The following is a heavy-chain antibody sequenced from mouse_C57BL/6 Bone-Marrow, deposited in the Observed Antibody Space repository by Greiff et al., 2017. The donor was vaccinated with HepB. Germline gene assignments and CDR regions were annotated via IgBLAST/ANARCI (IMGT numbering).Heavy chain of an antibody. D-gene: IGHD2-4*01. Sequence: EVQLQQSGAELVRPGASVKLSCTASGFNIKDDYMHWVKQRPEQGLEWIGWIDPENGDTEYASKFQGKATITADTSSNTAYLQLSSLTSEDTAAYYCTTGLRDYFDYWGQGTTLTVSS. CDR1: GFNIKDDY. CDR3: TTGLRDYFDY. J-gene: IGHJ2*01. CDR2: IDPENGDT. V-gene: IGHV14-4*01.